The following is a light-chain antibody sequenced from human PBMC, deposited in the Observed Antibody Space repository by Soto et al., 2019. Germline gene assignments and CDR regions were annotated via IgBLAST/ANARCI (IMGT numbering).Light chain of an antibody. CDR2: GDN. J-gene: IGLJ3*02. Sequence: QSVLAQPPSASGTPGQRVTISCSGSSSNIGTITVNWYQHLPGTAPKLLIYGDNQRPSGVPDRFSGSKSGTPASLAINGLQSEDEADYYCALWDDSLHNWVFGGGTKLTVL. CDR3: ALWDDSLHNWV. CDR1: SSNIGTIT. V-gene: IGLV1-44*01.